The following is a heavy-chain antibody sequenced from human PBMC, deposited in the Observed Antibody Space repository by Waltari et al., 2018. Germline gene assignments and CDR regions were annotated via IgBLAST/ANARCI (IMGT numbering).Heavy chain of an antibody. D-gene: IGHD1-26*01. CDR3: AKDLRPMDSGSPPYD. J-gene: IGHJ4*02. CDR2: ISGSGGST. V-gene: IGHV3-23*01. CDR1: GFTFSSYA. Sequence: EVQLLESGGGLVQPGGSLRRSCAASGFTFSSYALSWVRQAPGKGLEWVSAISGSGGSTYYADSVKGRFTISRDNSKNTLYLQMNSLRAEDTAVYYCAKDLRPMDSGSPPYDWGQGTLVTVSS.